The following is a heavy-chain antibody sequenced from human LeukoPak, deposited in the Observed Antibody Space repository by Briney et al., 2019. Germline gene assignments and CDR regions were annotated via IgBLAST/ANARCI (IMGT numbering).Heavy chain of an antibody. CDR2: IWHDGSNK. V-gene: IGHV3-33*08. J-gene: IGHJ4*02. Sequence: GGSLRLSCAASGFTFSAFAMHWARQAPGKGLEWVALIWHDGSNKYYGDSVKDRFTISRDNSKNTLYLQMDSLRDEDTAVYYCARDRGYTYGHPLDYWGQGTLVTVSS. D-gene: IGHD5-18*01. CDR3: ARDRGYTYGHPLDY. CDR1: GFTFSAFA.